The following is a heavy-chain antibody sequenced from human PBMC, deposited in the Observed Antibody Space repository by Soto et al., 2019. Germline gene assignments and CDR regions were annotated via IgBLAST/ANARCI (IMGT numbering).Heavy chain of an antibody. J-gene: IGHJ5*02. CDR1: GGTFSSYT. CDR3: ARDGYSSSFDP. Sequence: QVQLVQSGAEVKKPGSSVKVSCKASGGTFSSYTISWVRQAPGQGLEWMGRIIPILGIANYAQKFQGRVTITADKSTSTAYMELSSLGSEDTAVYYCARDGYSSSFDPWGQGTLVTVSS. CDR2: IIPILGIA. V-gene: IGHV1-69*02. D-gene: IGHD6-13*01.